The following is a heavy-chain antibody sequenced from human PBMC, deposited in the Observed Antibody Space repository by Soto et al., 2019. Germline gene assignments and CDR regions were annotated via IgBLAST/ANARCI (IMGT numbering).Heavy chain of an antibody. CDR3: VRGRRYYKQETYYFDY. J-gene: IGHJ4*02. V-gene: IGHV4-39*01. D-gene: IGHD3-10*01. Sequence: QLQLQESGPGLVKPSETLSLTCTVSGGSISSSGYYWGWIRQPPGKGLEWIGSIYYSGDTYFYPALRGRVTISVDTSKNQSSLKLSSVTAADTAMYYCVRGRRYYKQETYYFDYWGQGTLVTVSS. CDR2: IYYSGDT. CDR1: GGSISSSGYY.